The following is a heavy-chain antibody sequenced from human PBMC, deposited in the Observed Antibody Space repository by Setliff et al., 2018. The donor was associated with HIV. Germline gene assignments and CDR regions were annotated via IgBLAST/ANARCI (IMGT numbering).Heavy chain of an antibody. J-gene: IGHJ4*02. Sequence: SETLSLTCTASGGSISGYYWSWIRQPPGKGLEWIGYIYTSGSTNYNPSLKNRVTISVDTSKNTFSLKLSSVAAADTAVYYCAICGGDCYSPDYWGQGTLVTVSS. D-gene: IGHD2-21*02. CDR3: AICGGDCYSPDY. CDR1: GGSISGYY. CDR2: IYTSGST. V-gene: IGHV4-4*08.